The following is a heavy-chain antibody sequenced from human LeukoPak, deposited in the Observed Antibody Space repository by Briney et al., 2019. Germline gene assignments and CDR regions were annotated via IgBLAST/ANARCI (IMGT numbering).Heavy chain of an antibody. CDR3: AKDKGLNHGFDV. D-gene: IGHD4/OR15-4a*01. CDR1: GFTFSSYS. Sequence: GGSLRLSCAASGFTFSSYSMNWVRQAPGKGLEWVSSISSGSSYIYYADSVKGRFSISRDNAKNSLYLQMNTLGAEDTAVYYCAKDKGLNHGFDVWGQGTMVTVSS. J-gene: IGHJ3*01. CDR2: ISSGSSYI. V-gene: IGHV3-21*01.